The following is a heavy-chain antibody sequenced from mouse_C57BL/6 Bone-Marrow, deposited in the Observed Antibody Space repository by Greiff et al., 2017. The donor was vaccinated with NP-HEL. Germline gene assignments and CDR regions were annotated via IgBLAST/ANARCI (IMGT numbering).Heavy chain of an antibody. Sequence: VKLMESGAELVRPGTSVKMSCKASGYTFTNYWIGWAKQRPGHGLEWIGDIYPGGGYTNYNEKFKGKATLTADKSSSTAYMQFSSLTSEDSAIYYCARELRTRYWYAMDYWGQGTSVTVSS. D-gene: IGHD3-2*02. J-gene: IGHJ4*01. CDR2: IYPGGGYT. CDR1: GYTFTNYW. CDR3: ARELRTRYWYAMDY. V-gene: IGHV1-63*01.